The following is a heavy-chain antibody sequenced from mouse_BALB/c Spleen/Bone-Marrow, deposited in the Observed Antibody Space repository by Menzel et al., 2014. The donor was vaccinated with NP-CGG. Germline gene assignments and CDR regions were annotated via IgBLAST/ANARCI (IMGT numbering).Heavy chain of an antibody. V-gene: IGHV1-77*01. CDR3: AIHGEAMDY. J-gene: IGHJ4*01. CDR2: ILPGSGTT. Sequence: QVQLQQSGAELVRPGSSVKISCKASGYTFSEHWMNWVKQRPGQGLEWIGEILPGSGTTNYNEKFKGKATLTADTSSSTAYMQLSSLTSEDSAIYYCAIHGEAMDYWGQGTSVTVSS. CDR1: GYTFSEHW.